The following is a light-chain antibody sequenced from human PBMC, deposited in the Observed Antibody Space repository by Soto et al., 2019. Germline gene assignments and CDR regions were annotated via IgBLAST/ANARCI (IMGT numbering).Light chain of an antibody. V-gene: IGLV2-8*01. Sequence: QSVLTQPPSASGSPGQSVTISCTGTSSDVGGYDYVSWYQQHPGKAPKRMIYEVSKRPSGVPDRFSGSKSGNTASLTVSGLQAEDEADYYCSSYAGSNIFVFGGGTQLTVL. CDR3: SSYAGSNIFV. J-gene: IGLJ2*01. CDR2: EVS. CDR1: SSDVGGYDY.